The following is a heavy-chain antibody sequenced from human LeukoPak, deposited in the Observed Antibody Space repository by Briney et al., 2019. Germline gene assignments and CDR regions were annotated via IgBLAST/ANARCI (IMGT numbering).Heavy chain of an antibody. CDR3: ARDSGLRLGELSFTSN. V-gene: IGHV3-53*01. CDR2: IYNDGST. D-gene: IGHD3-16*02. Sequence: GGSLRLSCAASGFTVSSNYMSWVRQAPGMGLEWVSVIYNDGSTYYADSVKGRFTISRDNSKNTLYLQMNSLRVEDTAVYYCARDSGLRLGELSFTSNWGQGTLVTVSS. J-gene: IGHJ4*02. CDR1: GFTVSSNY.